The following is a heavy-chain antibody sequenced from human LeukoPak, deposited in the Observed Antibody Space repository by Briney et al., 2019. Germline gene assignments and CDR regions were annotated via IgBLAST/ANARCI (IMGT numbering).Heavy chain of an antibody. D-gene: IGHD3-22*01. CDR1: GFSLRTSGMC. V-gene: IGHV2-70*01. CDR2: IDWDDAK. Sequence: SGPALVNPTQPLTLTCTFSGFSLRTSGMCVSWIRQPPGKALEWLALIDWDDAKYYSTSLKTRLTISQDTYKNQVVLTMTNMDPVDTATYYCARIHYYDSSGYYPLFDYWGQGTLVTVSS. CDR3: ARIHYYDSSGYYPLFDY. J-gene: IGHJ4*02.